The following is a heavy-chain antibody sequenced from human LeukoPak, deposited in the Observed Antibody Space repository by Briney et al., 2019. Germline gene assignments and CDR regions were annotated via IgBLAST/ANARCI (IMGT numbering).Heavy chain of an antibody. J-gene: IGHJ3*02. CDR2: IYYSGST. CDR3: ASSMIEDAFDI. D-gene: IGHD3-22*01. V-gene: IGHV4-39*01. Sequence: SETLSLTCTVSGGSISSSSYYWGWIRQPPGKGLEWIGSIYYSGSTYYNPSLKSRVTISVDTSKNQFSLKLSSVTAADTAVYYCASSMIEDAFDIWGQGTMVTVSS. CDR1: GGSISSSSYY.